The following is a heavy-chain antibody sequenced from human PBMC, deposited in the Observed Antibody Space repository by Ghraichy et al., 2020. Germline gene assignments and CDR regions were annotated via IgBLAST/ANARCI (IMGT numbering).Heavy chain of an antibody. J-gene: IGHJ4*02. Sequence: GGSLRLSCAASGFNFSSYWMHWVRQVPGKGLVWVSRINSDGRKTYYADSVKGRFTISRDNAKNTLYLQMSSLRAEDTALYYCARPMTATVTAFRYWGQGSLVTVSS. D-gene: IGHD4-17*01. CDR3: ARPMTATVTAFRY. CDR1: GFNFSSYW. V-gene: IGHV3-74*01. CDR2: INSDGRKT.